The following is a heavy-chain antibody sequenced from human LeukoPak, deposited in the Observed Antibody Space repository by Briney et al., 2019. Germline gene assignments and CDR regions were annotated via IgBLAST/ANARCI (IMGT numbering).Heavy chain of an antibody. Sequence: GASVKVSCKASGYTFTSYGISWVRRAPGQGLEWMGWISAYNGNTNYAQKLQGRVTMTTDTSTSTAYMELRSLRSDDTAVYYCARSENYYDSSGYSTFDCWGQGTLVTVSS. CDR1: GYTFTSYG. CDR3: ARSENYYDSSGYSTFDC. CDR2: ISAYNGNT. D-gene: IGHD3-22*01. J-gene: IGHJ4*02. V-gene: IGHV1-18*01.